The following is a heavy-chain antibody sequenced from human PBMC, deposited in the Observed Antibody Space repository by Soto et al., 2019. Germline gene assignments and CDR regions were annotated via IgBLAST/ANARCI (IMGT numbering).Heavy chain of an antibody. Sequence: EVQLVESGGGLVQPGGSLRLSCAASGFTFSSYWMSWVRQAPGKGLEWGANIKQEGSEKYYVDSVKGRFTISRDNSANSQYLQMNSLRAEDTAVYYCAREFSSRWFNHYYYYYGSDVWGQGTTVTVSS. CDR1: GFTFSSYW. CDR2: IKQEGSEK. CDR3: AREFSSRWFNHYYYYYGSDV. V-gene: IGHV3-7*05. J-gene: IGHJ6*02. D-gene: IGHD6-13*01.